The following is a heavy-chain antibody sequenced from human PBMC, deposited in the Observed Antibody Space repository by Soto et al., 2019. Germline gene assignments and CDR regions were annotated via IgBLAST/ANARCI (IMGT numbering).Heavy chain of an antibody. CDR2: ISDPGGST. V-gene: IGHV3-23*01. J-gene: IGHJ4*02. CDR1: GFTFSSYA. CDR3: AKDRGVIAASWDY. D-gene: IGHD2-15*01. Sequence: EVQLLESGGGLVQPGGSLRLSCAASGFTFSSYAMSWVRQAPGKGLEWVSSISDPGGSTYYANSVKGRFTISRDNSKDPVYLQMSRLRAEDTAIYYCAKDRGVIAASWDYWGQRSLVTVSS.